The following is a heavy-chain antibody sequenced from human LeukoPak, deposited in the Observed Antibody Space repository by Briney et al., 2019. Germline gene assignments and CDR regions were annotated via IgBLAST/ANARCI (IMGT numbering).Heavy chain of an antibody. J-gene: IGHJ6*04. Sequence: GGSLRLSCTASGFTFGDYAMGWVRQAPGKGLEWVGFIRSKAYGGTTEYAASVKGRFTISRDDSKSIAYLQMNSLKTEDTAVYYCTSGDTAMAALGYYYYGMDVWGKGTTVTVSS. V-gene: IGHV3-49*04. CDR3: TSGDTAMAALGYYYYGMDV. CDR1: GFTFGDYA. CDR2: IRSKAYGGTT. D-gene: IGHD5-18*01.